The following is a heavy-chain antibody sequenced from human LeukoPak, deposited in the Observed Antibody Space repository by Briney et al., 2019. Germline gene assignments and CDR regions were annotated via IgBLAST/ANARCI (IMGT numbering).Heavy chain of an antibody. Sequence: SETLSLTCTVSGGSMSSYYWSWIRQPPGKGLEWIGYIYYSGSTNYNPSLKSRVTISVDMSKNHFSLKLSSVTATDTAVYYCARGMLTATDDYYGMDVWGQGTTVTVSS. J-gene: IGHJ6*02. CDR2: IYYSGST. CDR1: GGSMSSYY. CDR3: ARGMLTATDDYYGMDV. V-gene: IGHV4-59*08. D-gene: IGHD3-10*02.